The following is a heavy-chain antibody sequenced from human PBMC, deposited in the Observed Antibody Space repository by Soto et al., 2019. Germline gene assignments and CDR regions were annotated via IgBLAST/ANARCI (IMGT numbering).Heavy chain of an antibody. CDR1: GGSISSYY. V-gene: IGHV4-59*01. J-gene: IGHJ5*02. CDR2: IYYSGST. D-gene: IGHD3-3*01. Sequence: PSETLSLTCTVSGGSISSYYWSWIRQPPGKGLEWIGYIYYSGSTNYNPSLKSRVTISVDTSKNQFSLKLSSVTAADTAMYYCARATSAALNWFDPWGQGTLVTVSS. CDR3: ARATSAALNWFDP.